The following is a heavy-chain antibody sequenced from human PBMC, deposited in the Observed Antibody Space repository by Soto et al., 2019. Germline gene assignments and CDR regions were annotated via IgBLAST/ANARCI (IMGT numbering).Heavy chain of an antibody. D-gene: IGHD6-13*01. CDR3: ARAGTPAGAFDI. CDR2: IYYSGST. J-gene: IGHJ3*02. V-gene: IGHV4-59*01. CDR1: GGSISSYY. Sequence: SETLSLTCTVSGGSISSYYWSWIRQPPGKGLEWIGYIYYSGSTNYNPSLKSRVTISVDTSKNQFSLKLSSATAADTAVYYCARAGTPAGAFDIWGKGTMVIVSS.